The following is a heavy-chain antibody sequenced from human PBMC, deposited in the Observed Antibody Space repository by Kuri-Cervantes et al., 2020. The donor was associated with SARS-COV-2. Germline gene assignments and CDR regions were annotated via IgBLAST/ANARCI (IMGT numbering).Heavy chain of an antibody. Sequence: ASVKVSCKASGYTFTSYGISWVRQAPGQGLEWMGWISAYNGNTNYAQKLQGRVTMTTDTSTSTAYMELRSLRSDDTAVYYCARELVVVPAAEQNWYYYYGMDVWGQGTTVTVSS. CDR3: ARELVVVPAAEQNWYYYYGMDV. V-gene: IGHV1-18*04. CDR1: GYTFTSYG. D-gene: IGHD2-2*01. CDR2: ISAYNGNT. J-gene: IGHJ6*02.